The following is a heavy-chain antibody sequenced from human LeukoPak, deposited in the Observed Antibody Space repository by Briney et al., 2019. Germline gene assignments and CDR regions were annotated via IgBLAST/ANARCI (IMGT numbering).Heavy chain of an antibody. D-gene: IGHD1-26*01. Sequence: GGSLRLSCTASGFTFGDYAMSWLRQAPGRGLEWVGFIRSKAYGGTTEYAASVKGRFTISRDDSKSIAYLQMNSLKTEDTAVYYCTRGRAGATQFDYWGQGTLVTASS. CDR3: TRGRAGATQFDY. J-gene: IGHJ4*02. V-gene: IGHV3-49*03. CDR2: IRSKAYGGTT. CDR1: GFTFGDYA.